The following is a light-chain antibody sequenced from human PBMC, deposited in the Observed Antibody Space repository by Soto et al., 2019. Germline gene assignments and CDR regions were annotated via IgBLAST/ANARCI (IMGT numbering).Light chain of an antibody. Sequence: QSALTQPRSVSGSPGQSVTISCTGTSSDVGYYNYVSWYQQHPGKAPKLMIYDVNKRPSGVPDRFSGSKSGSTASLTISGLQADDEADYYCCSYAGSYTEVFGGGTKLTVL. CDR2: DVN. CDR3: CSYAGSYTEV. CDR1: SSDVGYYNY. J-gene: IGLJ2*01. V-gene: IGLV2-11*01.